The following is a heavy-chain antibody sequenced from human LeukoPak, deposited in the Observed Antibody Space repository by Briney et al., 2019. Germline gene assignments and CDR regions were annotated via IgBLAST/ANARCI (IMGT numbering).Heavy chain of an antibody. Sequence: SETLSLTCAVYGGSFSGYYWSWIRQPPGKGLEWIGEINHSGSTNYNPSLKSRVTISADTSKNQFSLKLSSVTAADTAVYYCAREVRYFDWTDYYYYYGMDVWGQGTTVTVS. CDR2: INHSGST. V-gene: IGHV4-34*01. CDR1: GGSFSGYY. CDR3: AREVRYFDWTDYYYYYGMDV. D-gene: IGHD3-9*01. J-gene: IGHJ6*02.